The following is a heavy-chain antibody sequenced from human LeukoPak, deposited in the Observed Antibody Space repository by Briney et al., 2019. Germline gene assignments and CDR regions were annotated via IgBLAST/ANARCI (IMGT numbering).Heavy chain of an antibody. CDR3: ARDLGYCSSTSCYAGMSAF. D-gene: IGHD2-2*01. Sequence: GGSLRLSCAASGFTFSSYSMNWVRQAPGKGLEWVSSISSSSSHIYYADSVKGRFTISRDNAKNSLYLQMNSLRAEDTAVYYCARDLGYCSSTSCYAGMSAFWGQGTLVTVSS. V-gene: IGHV3-21*01. CDR2: ISSSSSHI. J-gene: IGHJ4*02. CDR1: GFTFSSYS.